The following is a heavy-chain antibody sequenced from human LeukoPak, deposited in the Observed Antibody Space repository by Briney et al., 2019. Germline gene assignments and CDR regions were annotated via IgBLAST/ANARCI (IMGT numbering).Heavy chain of an antibody. D-gene: IGHD6-13*01. J-gene: IGHJ6*03. V-gene: IGHV3-20*04. CDR1: GFTFDDYG. CDR3: ARVGAAGQTRYYYYYMDV. CDR2: INWNGGST. Sequence: GSLRLSCAASGFTFDDYGMSWVRQAPGKGLEWVSGINWNGGSTGYADSVKGRFTISRDNAKNSLYLQMNSLRAGDTALYYCARVGAAGQTRYYYYYMDVWGKGTTVTVSS.